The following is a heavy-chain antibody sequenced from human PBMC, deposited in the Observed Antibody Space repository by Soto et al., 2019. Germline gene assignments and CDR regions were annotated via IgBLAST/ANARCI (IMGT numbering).Heavy chain of an antibody. CDR2: IVNDGSEQ. D-gene: IGHD3-9*01. J-gene: IGHJ5*02. V-gene: IGHV3-33*01. Sequence: QVQLVESGGGVVRPGRSLRLSCAATGFSFSTHGMHWVRQAPGKGLEWVAVIVNDGSEQQYADSVKGRFTISRDNARNILYLQINNLRAEDTALYYCARDAMYVDDGLDLWGQGTLVPVSS. CDR3: ARDAMYVDDGLDL. CDR1: GFSFSTHG.